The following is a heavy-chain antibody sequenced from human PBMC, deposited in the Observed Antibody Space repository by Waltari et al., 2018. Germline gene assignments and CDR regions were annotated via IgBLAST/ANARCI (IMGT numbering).Heavy chain of an antibody. CDR3: ASDSSGWYYFDY. V-gene: IGHV1-2*02. Sequence: QVQLVQSGAEVKKPGASVKVSCKASGYTFTGYYMHWVRQAPGQGLEWMGWINPNSGGTNYAQKVQGRVTMTRDTSISTAYMELSRLRSDGTAVYYCASDSSGWYYFDYWGQGTLVTVSS. CDR1: GYTFTGYY. J-gene: IGHJ4*02. D-gene: IGHD6-19*01. CDR2: INPNSGGT.